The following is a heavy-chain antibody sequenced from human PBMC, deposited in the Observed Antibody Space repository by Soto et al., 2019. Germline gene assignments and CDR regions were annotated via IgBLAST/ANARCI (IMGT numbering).Heavy chain of an antibody. CDR2: INSDGSST. J-gene: IGHJ6*02. D-gene: IGHD2-2*01. CDR3: VRERCTSSSCSNGLDV. CDR1: GFTFSNNW. V-gene: IGHV3-74*01. Sequence: PGGSLRLSCAASGFTFSNNWMNWVRQAPGKGLVWVSRINSDGSSTINADSVKGRFTISRDNAKNTLYLQMNSLRAEDTAVYYCVRERCTSSSCSNGLDVWGQGTTVNVSS.